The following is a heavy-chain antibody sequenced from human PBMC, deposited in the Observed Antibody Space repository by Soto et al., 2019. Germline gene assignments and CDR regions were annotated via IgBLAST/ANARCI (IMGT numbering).Heavy chain of an antibody. Sequence: QVQPVQSGAEVKKPGASVTVSCKASGGTFSSYAISWVRQAPGQGLEWMGGIIPIFGTANYAQKFQGRVTITADKSTSTAYRELSSLRSEDTAVYYCASPSREWLPPARDYYYGMDVWGQGATVTVSS. V-gene: IGHV1-69*06. CDR3: ASPSREWLPPARDYYYGMDV. CDR2: IIPIFGTA. CDR1: GGTFSSYA. D-gene: IGHD3-3*01. J-gene: IGHJ6*02.